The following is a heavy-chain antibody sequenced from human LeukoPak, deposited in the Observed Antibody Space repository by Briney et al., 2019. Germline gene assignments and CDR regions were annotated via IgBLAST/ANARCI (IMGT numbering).Heavy chain of an antibody. V-gene: IGHV4-4*07. J-gene: IGHJ4*02. CDR1: GGSISRYY. Sequence: SETLSLACTVSGGSISRYYWTWMRQPAGRGLEWIGRIYSTDSIYSNPSLESRVTISLDASDNQFSLKLTSVTAADTAVYYCARGTEMTIIAGHYSFDQWGRGTPVSVSS. CDR2: IYSTDSI. CDR3: ARGTEMTIIAGHYSFDQ. D-gene: IGHD5-24*01.